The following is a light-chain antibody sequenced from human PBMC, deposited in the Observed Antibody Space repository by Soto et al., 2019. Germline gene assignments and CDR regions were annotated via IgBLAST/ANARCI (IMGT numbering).Light chain of an antibody. J-gene: IGLJ2*01. Sequence: QSVLTQPPSASGTPGQTVTISCSGSRSNVGRNAVSWYQQVPGMAPKLLVFATNKRPSGVPDRFSGSASGASASLAISGLQSEDEADYYCAAWDDTLNGPLFGGGTKVIVL. CDR3: AAWDDTLNGPL. V-gene: IGLV1-44*01. CDR2: ATN. CDR1: RSNVGRNA.